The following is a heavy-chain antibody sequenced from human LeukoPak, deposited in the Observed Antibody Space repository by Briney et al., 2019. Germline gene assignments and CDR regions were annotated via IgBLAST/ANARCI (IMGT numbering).Heavy chain of an antibody. D-gene: IGHD3-10*01. V-gene: IGHV1-69*13. CDR2: IIPIFGTA. CDR1: GYTFTGYY. J-gene: IGHJ4*02. CDR3: ASRPYGSGSYYHDY. Sequence: GASVKVSCKASGYTFTGYYMHWVRQAPGQGLEWMGGIIPIFGTANYAQKFQGRVTITADESTSTAYMELSSLRSEDTAVYYCASRPYGSGSYYHDYWGQGTLVTVSS.